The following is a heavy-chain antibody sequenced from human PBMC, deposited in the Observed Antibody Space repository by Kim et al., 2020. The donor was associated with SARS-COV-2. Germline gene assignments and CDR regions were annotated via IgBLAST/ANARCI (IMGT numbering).Heavy chain of an antibody. CDR2: GST. J-gene: IGHJ1*01. V-gene: IGHV4-31*02. Sequence: GSTYYNPSLKSRVTISVDTSKNQFSLKLSSVTAADTAVYYCASFDGYFQHWGQGTLVTVSS. D-gene: IGHD3-9*01. CDR3: ASFDGYFQH.